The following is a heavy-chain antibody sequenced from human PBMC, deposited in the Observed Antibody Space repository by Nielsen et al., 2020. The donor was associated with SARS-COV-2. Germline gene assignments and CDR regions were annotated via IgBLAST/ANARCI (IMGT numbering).Heavy chain of an antibody. CDR2: ISRSGDST. V-gene: IGHV3-23*01. D-gene: IGHD5-18*01. CDR1: GFTFSDYA. CDR3: TIPSSGYNFGIFDS. Sequence: GEFLKISCAASGFTFSDYAMSWVRQAPGKGLEWVSAISRSGDSTYYADSVKGRFTISRDNSKKTLFLQINSLRAEDTAVYYCTIPSSGYNFGIFDSWGQGTLVTVSS. J-gene: IGHJ4*02.